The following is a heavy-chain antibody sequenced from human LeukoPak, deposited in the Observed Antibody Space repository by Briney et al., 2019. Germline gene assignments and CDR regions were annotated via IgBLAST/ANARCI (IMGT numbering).Heavy chain of an antibody. V-gene: IGHV3-30*18. J-gene: IGHJ4*02. CDR1: GFTFSTYG. CDR3: AKVRVGTAHFDY. Sequence: EGSLRLSCAASGFTFSTYGMHWVRQAPGKGLEWVVVISHDGSNNNYADSVKGRFTISRDNSKNTLYLQMNSLRPEDTAVYYCAKVRVGTAHFDYWGQGTLVTVSS. CDR2: ISHDGSNN. D-gene: IGHD2-15*01.